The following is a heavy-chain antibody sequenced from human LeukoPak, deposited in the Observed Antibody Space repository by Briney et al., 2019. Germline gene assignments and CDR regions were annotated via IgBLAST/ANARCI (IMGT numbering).Heavy chain of an antibody. CDR3: ARGLAVAGRGDFDC. CDR2: IYYSGST. D-gene: IGHD6-19*01. V-gene: IGHV4-31*03. J-gene: IGHJ4*02. Sequence: SETLSLTCTVSGGSISSGGYYWSWIRQHPGKGLEWIGYIYYSGSTYYNPSLKSRVTISVDTSKNQFSLKLSSVTAADTAVYYCARGLAVAGRGDFDCWGQGTLVTVSS. CDR1: GGSISSGGYY.